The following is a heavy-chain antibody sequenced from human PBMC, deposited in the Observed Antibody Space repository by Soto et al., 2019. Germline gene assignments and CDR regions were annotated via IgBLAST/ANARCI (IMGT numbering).Heavy chain of an antibody. D-gene: IGHD2-15*01. CDR1: GFTFSNAW. J-gene: IGHJ4*02. Sequence: EVQLVESGGGLVKPGGSLKLSCTARGFTFSNAWMTWVRQAPGKGLEWVGLIKSKNNGGTTDYAAPVKGRFTISRDDSKNTVYLQMNSLKTDDTAVYYCTTDLRLAKSGDSCFIDYWGQGTLVSVSS. CDR3: TTDLRLAKSGDSCFIDY. V-gene: IGHV3-15*01. CDR2: IKSKNNGGTT.